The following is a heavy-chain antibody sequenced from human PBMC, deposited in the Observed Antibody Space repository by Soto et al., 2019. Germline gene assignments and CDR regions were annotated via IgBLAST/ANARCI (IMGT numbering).Heavy chain of an antibody. CDR3: ARLTGFFSERSILFDF. V-gene: IGHV5-51*01. J-gene: IGHJ4*02. Sequence: PGESLKISCKGSGYSFTGYWIGWVRQMPGKGLEWMGIIFPGDSNTKYSPPFQGQVTISADKSISTAYLQWSSLKASDTAMYYCARLTGFFSERSILFDFWGQGTLVTVSS. D-gene: IGHD3-3*02. CDR2: IFPGDSNT. CDR1: GYSFTGYW.